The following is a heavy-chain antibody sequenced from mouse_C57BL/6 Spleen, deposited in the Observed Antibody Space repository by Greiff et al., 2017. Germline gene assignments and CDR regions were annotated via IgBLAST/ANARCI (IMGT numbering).Heavy chain of an antibody. D-gene: IGHD2-2*01. J-gene: IGHJ4*01. V-gene: IGHV5-9*01. CDR3: ARRGYAYAMDY. CDR1: GFTFSSYT. CDR2: ISGGGGNT. Sequence: EVMLVESGGGLVKPGGSLKLSCAASGFTFSSYTMSWVRQTPVKRLEWVATISGGGGNTYYPDSVKGRFTISRDNAKNTLDLQMSSLMSEDTALYYCARRGYAYAMDYWGQGTSVTVSS.